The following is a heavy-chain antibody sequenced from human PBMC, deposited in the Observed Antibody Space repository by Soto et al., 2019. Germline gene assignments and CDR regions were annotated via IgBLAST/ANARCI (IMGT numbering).Heavy chain of an antibody. CDR3: ARGTIVARQHLDY. CDR2: ISIRGGDE. V-gene: IGHV3-30*03. D-gene: IGHD6-6*01. J-gene: IGHJ4*02. Sequence: GESLKISCAASGFTFSSYAMHWARRAPGKGLEWVTVISIRGGDEYYAESVRGRFTISRDDSKNTLYLQMDSLRVEDTAVYYCARGTIVARQHLDYWGQGTLVTVSS. CDR1: GFTFSSYA.